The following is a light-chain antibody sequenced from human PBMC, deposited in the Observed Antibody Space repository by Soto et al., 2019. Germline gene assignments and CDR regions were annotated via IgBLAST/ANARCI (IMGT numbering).Light chain of an antibody. CDR1: QGIGNA. J-gene: IGKJ1*01. Sequence: IKMNKSPSSLSASVGDRVTISCRASQGIGNALGWYQQRPGKPPKVLIFAASSLQSGVPSRFSGSRSGPDFTLTISSLQPEDFAPYYCQQSYSSPPTFGQGTKVDNK. CDR3: QQSYSSPPT. CDR2: AAS. V-gene: IGKV1-39*01.